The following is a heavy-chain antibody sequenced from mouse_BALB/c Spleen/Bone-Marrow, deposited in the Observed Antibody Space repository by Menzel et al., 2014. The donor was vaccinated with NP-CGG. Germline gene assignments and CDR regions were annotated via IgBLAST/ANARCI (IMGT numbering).Heavy chain of an antibody. CDR3: ARSADWYFDV. CDR2: ITYSGIT. CDR1: GYSITSDYA. Sequence: VKLMESGPGLVKPSQSLSLTCTVTGYSITSDYAWNWIRQFPGNKLEWMGYITYSGITSYNPSLKSRISITRDTSKNQFFLQLNSVTTEDTATYYCARSADWYFDVWGAGTTVTVSS. J-gene: IGHJ1*01. V-gene: IGHV3-2*02.